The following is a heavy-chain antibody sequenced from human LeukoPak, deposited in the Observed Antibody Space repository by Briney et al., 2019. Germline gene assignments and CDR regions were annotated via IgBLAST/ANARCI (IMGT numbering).Heavy chain of an antibody. CDR3: ARGRVAVAGTLFDY. V-gene: IGHV4-34*01. J-gene: IGHJ4*02. CDR1: GGSISGYY. CDR2: INHSGST. Sequence: SETLSLTCTVSGGSISGYYWSWIRQPPGKGLEWIGEINHSGSTNYNPSLKSRVTISVDTSKNQFSLKLSSVTAADTAVYYCARGRVAVAGTLFDYWGQGTLVTVSS. D-gene: IGHD6-19*01.